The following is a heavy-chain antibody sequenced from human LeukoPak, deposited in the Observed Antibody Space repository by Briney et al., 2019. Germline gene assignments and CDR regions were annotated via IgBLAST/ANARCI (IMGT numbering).Heavy chain of an antibody. J-gene: IGHJ4*02. V-gene: IGHV1-24*01. D-gene: IGHD2-2*01. CDR2: FDPEDGET. Sequence: ASVKVSCKVSGYTLTELSMHWVRQAPGKGLEWMGGFDPEDGETIYAQKFQGRVTMTEDTSTDTAYMELSSLRSEDTAVYYCATSSPRPDIVVVPALDYWGQGTLVTVSS. CDR1: GYTLTELS. CDR3: ATSSPRPDIVVVPALDY.